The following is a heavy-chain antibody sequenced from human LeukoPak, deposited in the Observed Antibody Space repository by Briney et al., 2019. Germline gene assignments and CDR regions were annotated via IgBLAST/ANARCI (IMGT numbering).Heavy chain of an antibody. J-gene: IGHJ4*02. CDR3: ARAGGYSAPGLDY. CDR2: INHSGST. V-gene: IGHV4-34*01. Sequence: PSETLSLTCAVYGGSFSGYYWSWIRQPPGKGLEWIGEINHSGSTNYNPSLKSRVTISVDTSKNQFSLKLSSVTAADTAVYYCARAGGYSAPGLDYWGQGTLVTVSS. D-gene: IGHD3-22*01. CDR1: GGSFSGYY.